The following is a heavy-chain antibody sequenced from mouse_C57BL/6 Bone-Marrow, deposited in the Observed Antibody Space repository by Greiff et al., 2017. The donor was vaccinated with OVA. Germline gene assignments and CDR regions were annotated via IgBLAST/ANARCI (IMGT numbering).Heavy chain of an antibody. CDR1: GYTFTDYE. D-gene: IGHD4-1*01. V-gene: IGHV1-15*01. CDR2: IDPETGGT. J-gene: IGHJ2*01. Sequence: QVQLQQSGAELVRPGASVTLSCKASGYTFTDYEMHWVKQTPVHGLEWIGAIDPETGGTAYNQKFKGKAILTADKSSSTAYMELRSRTSEDSAVYYCTRTLGPLGGQGTTLTVSS. CDR3: TRTLGPL.